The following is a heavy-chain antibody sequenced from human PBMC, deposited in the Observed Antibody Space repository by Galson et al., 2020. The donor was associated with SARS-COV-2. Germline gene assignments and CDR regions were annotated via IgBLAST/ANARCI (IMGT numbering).Heavy chain of an antibody. CDR1: GFTFSSYS. D-gene: IGHD2-21*01. CDR3: ARDEASSLVIALDAFDI. Sequence: NSGGSLRLSCAASGFTFSSYSMNWVRQAPGKGLEWVSSISSSSSYIYYADSVKGRFTISRDNAKNSLYLQMNSLRAEDTAVYYCARDEASSLVIALDAFDIWGQGTMVTVSS. CDR2: ISSSSSYI. J-gene: IGHJ3*02. V-gene: IGHV3-21*01.